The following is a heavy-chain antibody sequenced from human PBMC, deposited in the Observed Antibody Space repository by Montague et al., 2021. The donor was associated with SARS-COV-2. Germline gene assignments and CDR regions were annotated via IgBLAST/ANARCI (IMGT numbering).Heavy chain of an antibody. Sequence: SETLSLTCAVYGGSFSDYHWTWIRQSPGGGLEWIGQINYGGSTKYNPSLKSRVTMSVDTSKNQFSLKLTSVTAADTAVYYCAREVVLAPYCFDYWGQGALVAVSS. J-gene: IGHJ4*02. CDR1: GGSFSDYH. V-gene: IGHV4-34*01. CDR2: INYGGST. CDR3: AREVVLAPYCFDY. D-gene: IGHD2-21*01.